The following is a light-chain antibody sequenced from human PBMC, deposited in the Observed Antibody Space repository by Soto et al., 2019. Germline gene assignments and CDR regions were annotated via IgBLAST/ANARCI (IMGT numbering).Light chain of an antibody. J-gene: IGKJ1*01. Sequence: DIKMNQSPSALSAYVGDRVTITCRASQSISSWLAWYQQKPGKAPKLLIYDASSLESGVPSRFSGSGSGTEFTLTISSLQPDDFATYYCQHYNSYSEAFGQGTKVDIK. V-gene: IGKV1-5*01. CDR1: QSISSW. CDR2: DAS. CDR3: QHYNSYSEA.